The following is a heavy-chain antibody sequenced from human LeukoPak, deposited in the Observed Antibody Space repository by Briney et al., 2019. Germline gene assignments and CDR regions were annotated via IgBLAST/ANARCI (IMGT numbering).Heavy chain of an antibody. J-gene: IGHJ4*02. D-gene: IGHD6-13*01. Sequence: ASVKVSCKASGYTFTSYAMNWVRQAPGQGLEWMGWINTNTGNPTYAQGFTGRFVFSLDTSVSTAYPQISSLKAEDTAVYYCAIPQPAGYSSSWSPHDYWGQGTLVTVSS. CDR3: AIPQPAGYSSSWSPHDY. V-gene: IGHV7-4-1*02. CDR2: INTNTGNP. CDR1: GYTFTSYA.